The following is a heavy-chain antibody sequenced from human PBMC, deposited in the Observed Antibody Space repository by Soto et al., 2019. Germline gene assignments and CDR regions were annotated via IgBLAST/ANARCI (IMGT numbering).Heavy chain of an antibody. V-gene: IGHV4-59*01. CDR2: IYYSGIT. J-gene: IGHJ4*02. CDR1: DVSISGYY. Sequence: ETLSLTCTVSDVSISGYYWSWIRQPPGKGLEWIGYIYYSGITNYNPSLKSRVTMSVDTSKNQFSLKLSSVTAADTAVYYCAREGAVAGTGFGYWGQGALVTVSS. CDR3: AREGAVAGTGFGY. D-gene: IGHD6-19*01.